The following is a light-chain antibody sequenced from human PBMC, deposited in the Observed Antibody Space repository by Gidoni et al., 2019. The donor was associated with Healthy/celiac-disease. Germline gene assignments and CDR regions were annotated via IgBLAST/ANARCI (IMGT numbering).Light chain of an antibody. CDR1: QDISNY. J-gene: IGKJ2*01. CDR3: QQYDNLPRYT. Sequence: DIQMTQSPSSLSASVGDSVTITCQASQDISNYLTWYQQKPGKAPKLLIYDASNLETGVPSRFSGSGSGTDFTFTISSLQPEDIATYYCQQYDNLPRYTFGQGTKLEIK. CDR2: DAS. V-gene: IGKV1-33*01.